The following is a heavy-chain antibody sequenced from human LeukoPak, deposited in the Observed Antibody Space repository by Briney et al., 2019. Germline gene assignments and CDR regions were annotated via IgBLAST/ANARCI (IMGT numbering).Heavy chain of an antibody. V-gene: IGHV3-30-3*01. Sequence: GRSLRLSCAASGFTFSSYAMHWVRQAPGKGLEWVAVISYDGSNKYYADSVKGRFTISRDNSKNTLYLQMNSLRAEDTAVYYCARDSSSSGYGPIDYWGQGTLVTVSS. J-gene: IGHJ4*02. D-gene: IGHD6-13*01. CDR3: ARDSSSSGYGPIDY. CDR2: ISYDGSNK. CDR1: GFTFSSYA.